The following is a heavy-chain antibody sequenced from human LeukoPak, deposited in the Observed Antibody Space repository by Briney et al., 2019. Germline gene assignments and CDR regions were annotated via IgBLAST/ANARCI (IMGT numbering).Heavy chain of an antibody. J-gene: IGHJ4*02. Sequence: GGSLRLSCAASGFTFSSYGMHWVRQAPGEGLEWVAYITISTGIIYYADSVKGRFTISRDNAKNSLYLQMNSLRAEDTAVYYCARETPYSSSWTVFDYWGQGTLVTVSS. CDR3: ARETPYSSSWTVFDY. CDR2: ITISTGII. CDR1: GFTFSSYG. D-gene: IGHD6-13*01. V-gene: IGHV3-48*01.